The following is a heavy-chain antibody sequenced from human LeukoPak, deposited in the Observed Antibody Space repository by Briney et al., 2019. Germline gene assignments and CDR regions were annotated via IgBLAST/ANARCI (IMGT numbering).Heavy chain of an antibody. D-gene: IGHD2-2*02. Sequence: SETLSLTCTVSGGSISSGSYYWSWIRQPAGKGLEWIGRIYTTGSTNYNPSLKSRVTMLVDTSKNQFSLRLSSVTAADTAVYYCAREGDCTSTNCYSYYFYYMDVWGKGTTVTVSS. CDR3: AREGDCTSTNCYSYYFYYMDV. V-gene: IGHV4-61*02. J-gene: IGHJ6*03. CDR1: GGSISSGSYY. CDR2: IYTTGST.